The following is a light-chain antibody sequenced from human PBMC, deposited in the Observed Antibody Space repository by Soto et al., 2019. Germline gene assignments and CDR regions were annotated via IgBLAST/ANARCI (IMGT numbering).Light chain of an antibody. J-gene: IGLJ1*01. CDR1: SSNIGAGYV. Sequence: SVLTQPPSVSGAPGQRVTISCTGSSSNIGAGYVVHWYQQLPGAAPKLLIFSDNNRPSGIPDRFSGSKSGTSATLGITGFQTGDEADYYCGSWDSSLSAYVFGTGTKVTVL. V-gene: IGLV1-40*01. CDR2: SDN. CDR3: GSWDSSLSAYV.